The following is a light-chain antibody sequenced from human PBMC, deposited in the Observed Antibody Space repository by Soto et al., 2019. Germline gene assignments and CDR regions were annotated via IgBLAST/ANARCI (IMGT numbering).Light chain of an antibody. CDR1: QSVSSN. J-gene: IGKJ1*01. Sequence: VLSQSAVAVSLSPGESATLSCRAGQSVSSNLAWYQEKPGQAPRLLIYGASARVTGIPARFSGSGSGTEFTLKISRLQSEDFAVYYCKQYNDWPWTFGQGTKVDIK. CDR3: KQYNDWPWT. V-gene: IGKV3-15*01. CDR2: GAS.